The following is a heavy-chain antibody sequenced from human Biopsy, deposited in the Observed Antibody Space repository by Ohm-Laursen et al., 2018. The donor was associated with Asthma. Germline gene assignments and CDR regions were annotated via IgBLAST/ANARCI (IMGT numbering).Heavy chain of an antibody. D-gene: IGHD2-2*01. V-gene: IGHV1-69*13. Sequence: EASVKVSCNSLGGTFNTYVIGWVRQAPGQGLEWMGGINSVFGTTTYPQKFQDRVTITADDSTRTVYMELSSLRSEDTAVYYCARKAGSCISRTCYSLDFWGQGTLVTVSS. CDR2: INSVFGTT. CDR3: ARKAGSCISRTCYSLDF. J-gene: IGHJ4*02. CDR1: GGTFNTYV.